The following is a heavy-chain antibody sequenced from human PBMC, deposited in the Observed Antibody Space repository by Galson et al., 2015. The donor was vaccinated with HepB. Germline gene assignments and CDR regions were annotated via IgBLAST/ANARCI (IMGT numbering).Heavy chain of an antibody. V-gene: IGHV3-33*08. CDR1: GFTLSSYG. J-gene: IGHJ4*02. CDR3: ASSRSSWYHHFDY. Sequence: SLRLSCAGSGFTLSSYGMHWVRQAPGKGLEWVAVIWYDGSNKNYADSVKGRFTISRDNSKNTLYLQMNSPRAEDTAVYYCASSRSSWYHHFDYWGQGTLVTVSS. CDR2: IWYDGSNK. D-gene: IGHD6-13*01.